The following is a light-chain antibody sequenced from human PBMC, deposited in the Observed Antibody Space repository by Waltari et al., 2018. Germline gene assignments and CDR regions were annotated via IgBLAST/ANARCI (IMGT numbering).Light chain of an antibody. CDR2: GAS. CDR3: QQYNIWPPWT. Sequence: ETVMTQSPATLSVSPGERVTLSCRASQSVNRNLAWYQQKPGQPPRLLIYGASTRATGIPARFSGSGSETDFTLTISSLQSEDFAVYYCQQYNIWPPWTFGQGTKVEV. CDR1: QSVNRN. V-gene: IGKV3-15*01. J-gene: IGKJ1*01.